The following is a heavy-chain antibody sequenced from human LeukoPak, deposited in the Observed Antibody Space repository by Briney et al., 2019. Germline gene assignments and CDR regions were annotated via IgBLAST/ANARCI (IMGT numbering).Heavy chain of an antibody. V-gene: IGHV3-7*02. CDR1: AFTFSSSW. D-gene: IGHD4-17*01. J-gene: IGHJ4*02. CDR2: INEDGSKK. Sequence: GGSLRLSCAGSAFTFSSSWMNWVRQAPGKGLEWVANINEDGSKKSYVDSVKGRFTVSRDNSKNTLYLQVNSLRAEDTAVYYCARIMITVTTSVYWGQGTLVTVSS. CDR3: ARIMITVTTSVY.